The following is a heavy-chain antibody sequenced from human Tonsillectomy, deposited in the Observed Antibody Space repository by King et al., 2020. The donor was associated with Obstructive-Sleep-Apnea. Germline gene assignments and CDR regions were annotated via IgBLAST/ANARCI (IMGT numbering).Heavy chain of an antibody. Sequence: VQLVESGGVVVQPGESLRLSCAASGFTFDDYAMHWVRQAPGKGLEWVSLISWDGGSTYYADSVKGRFTISRDKSKNSLYLQMNSLRDEDTALYYVAKAARDTRLDYWGQGTLVTVSS. CDR1: GFTFDDYA. CDR2: ISWDGGST. D-gene: IGHD2-15*01. J-gene: IGHJ4*02. V-gene: IGHV3-43D*03. CDR3: AKAARDTRLDY.